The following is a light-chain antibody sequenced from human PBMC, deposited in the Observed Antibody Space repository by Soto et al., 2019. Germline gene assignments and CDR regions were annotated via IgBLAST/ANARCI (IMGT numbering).Light chain of an antibody. CDR2: DAS. CDR3: QQYHSYTWT. CDR1: QSISSW. Sequence: DIQMTQSPSTLSASVGDRVTITCRASQSISSWLAWYQKKPGKAPNLLIYDASSLESGVPSRFSGSGSGTEFNLTINTLQTDDFATYYCQQYHSYTWTFGQGTKVDI. J-gene: IGKJ1*01. V-gene: IGKV1-5*01.